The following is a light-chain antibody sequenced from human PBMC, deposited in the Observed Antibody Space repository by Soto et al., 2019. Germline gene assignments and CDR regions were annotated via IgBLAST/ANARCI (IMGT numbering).Light chain of an antibody. CDR3: RQAKGCAQN. CDR1: QSISSW. V-gene: IGKV1-5*01. CDR2: DAS. Sequence: DIQMTQSPSTLSASVGDRVTITCRASQSISSWLAWYQQKPGKAPKLLIYDASSLESGVPSRFSGSGSGTEFTLIISSRQPDEYATYYYRQAKGCAQNFGVGTKVDIK. J-gene: IGKJ4*01.